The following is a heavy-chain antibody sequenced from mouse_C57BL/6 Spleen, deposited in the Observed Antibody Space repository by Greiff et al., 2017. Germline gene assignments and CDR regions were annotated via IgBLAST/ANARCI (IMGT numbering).Heavy chain of an antibody. Sequence: VQLQQSDAELVKPGASVKISCKVSGYTFTDHTIHWMKQRPEQGLEWIGYLYPRDGSTKYNAKFTGKATLTADKSSSTAYMQLNILTSEDSAVXICARTYYSNRYFDVWGTGTTVTVSS. CDR3: ARTYYSNRYFDV. J-gene: IGHJ1*03. CDR2: LYPRDGST. CDR1: GYTFTDHT. V-gene: IGHV1-78*01. D-gene: IGHD2-5*01.